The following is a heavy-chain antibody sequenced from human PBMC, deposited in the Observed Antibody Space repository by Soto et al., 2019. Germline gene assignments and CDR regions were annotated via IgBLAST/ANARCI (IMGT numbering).Heavy chain of an antibody. CDR3: TLGQDTSRGPIY. CDR1: GFSLTTRGMT. D-gene: IGHD6-13*01. CDR2: ST. J-gene: IGHJ4*02. V-gene: IGHV2-5*01. Sequence: QITLKESGPTLVQPTQTLTLTCTVSGFSLTTRGMTLGWIRQPPGRAPEWLALSTQYSPSLQSRLTFTKDTSKNQVVLTMTNMDPVDTATYYCTLGQDTSRGPIYWGQGIMVTVSS.